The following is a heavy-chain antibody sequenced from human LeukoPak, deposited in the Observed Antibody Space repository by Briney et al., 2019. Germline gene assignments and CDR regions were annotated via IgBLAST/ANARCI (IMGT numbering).Heavy chain of an antibody. Sequence: GGSLRLSCAASGFTFSSYAMSWVRQAPGKGLEWVSAISGSGGSTYYADSVKGRFTISRDNPKNTLYLQMNSLRAEDTAVYYCAKDVLCSSTSCNLNDYWGQGTLVTVSS. CDR2: ISGSGGST. J-gene: IGHJ4*02. CDR1: GFTFSSYA. CDR3: AKDVLCSSTSCNLNDY. V-gene: IGHV3-23*01. D-gene: IGHD2-2*01.